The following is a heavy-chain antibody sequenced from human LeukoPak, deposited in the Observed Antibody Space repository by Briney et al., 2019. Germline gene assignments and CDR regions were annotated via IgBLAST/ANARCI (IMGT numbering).Heavy chain of an antibody. CDR2: ISDDGSNK. D-gene: IGHD3-10*01. CDR3: AKGGPRDYYGSGNYFGY. J-gene: IGHJ4*02. V-gene: IGHV3-30*18. CDR1: GFTFSSYD. Sequence: RGSLRLSCAASGFTFSSYDMHWVRQAPGKGLEWVTVISDDGSNKYYADSVKGRCTISRDNSGNTLSLQMNSLRPEDTAVYYCAKGGPRDYYGSGNYFGYWGQGTLVTVSS.